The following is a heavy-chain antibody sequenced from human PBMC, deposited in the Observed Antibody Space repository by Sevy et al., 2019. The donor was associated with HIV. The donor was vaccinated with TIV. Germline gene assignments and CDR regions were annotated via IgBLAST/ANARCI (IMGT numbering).Heavy chain of an antibody. CDR3: AREDSKNWRYFDY. J-gene: IGHJ4*02. CDR2: ISFSSNYI. Sequence: GGSLRLSCAAAVFTFSSYTTNWVRQAPGKGLEWVASISFSSNYIYYTDSLKGRFTISRDNAKNSLYLQMNSLRAEDTAVYYCAREDSKNWRYFDYWGQGTLVTVSS. V-gene: IGHV3-21*01. D-gene: IGHD1-1*01. CDR1: VFTFSSYT.